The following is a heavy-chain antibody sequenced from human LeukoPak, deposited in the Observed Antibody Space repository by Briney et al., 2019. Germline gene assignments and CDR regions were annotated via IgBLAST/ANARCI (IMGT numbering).Heavy chain of an antibody. J-gene: IGHJ4*02. D-gene: IGHD3-10*01. V-gene: IGHV3-48*03. CDR2: ISSSGTTM. CDR1: GFTFRSYE. Sequence: GGSLRLTCAASGFTFRSYEMNWVRQAPGKGLEWVSYISSSGTTMYYADSMKGRLTISRNNAKNSLDLQVNGLRAEDTAVYYCAAEDYYVSGSEYWGQGTLVTVSS. CDR3: AAEDYYVSGSEY.